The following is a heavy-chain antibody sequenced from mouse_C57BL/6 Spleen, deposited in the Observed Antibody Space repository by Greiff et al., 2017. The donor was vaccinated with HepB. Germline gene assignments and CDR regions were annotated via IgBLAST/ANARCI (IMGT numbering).Heavy chain of an antibody. CDR1: GYSFTGHF. J-gene: IGHJ1*03. D-gene: IGHD2-4*01. CDR2: INHYNGDT. Sequence: VQLQQSGPELVKPGDSAKLSCKASGYSFTGHFMNWVMQSHGKSLEWLGRINHYNGDTFYNQKLKGKATLTVDNSSSTAHMELRSLTSEDASVYYCAATMMTTAMDIDGWETGTTITVSS. V-gene: IGHV1-20*01. CDR3: AATMMTTAMDIDG.